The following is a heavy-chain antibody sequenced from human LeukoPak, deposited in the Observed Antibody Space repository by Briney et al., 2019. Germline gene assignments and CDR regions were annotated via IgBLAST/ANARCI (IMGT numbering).Heavy chain of an antibody. D-gene: IGHD3-10*02. Sequence: PGGSLGLSCAASGFTFSNYWMHWVRQAPGKGLVWVSRLNSDGSSTNYADSVKGRFTISRDNAKNSLYLQMNSLRAEDTAVYYCAELGITMIGGVWGKGTTVTISS. V-gene: IGHV3-74*01. CDR1: GFTFSNYW. CDR2: LNSDGSST. CDR3: AELGITMIGGV. J-gene: IGHJ6*04.